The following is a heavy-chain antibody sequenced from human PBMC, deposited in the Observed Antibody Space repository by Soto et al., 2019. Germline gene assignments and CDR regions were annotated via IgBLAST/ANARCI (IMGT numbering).Heavy chain of an antibody. CDR2: IDPSDSYI. J-gene: IGHJ4*02. D-gene: IGHD6-6*01. V-gene: IGHV5-10-1*01. CDR3: ARRGSSSSFFYDS. CDR1: GYSFTSSW. Sequence: PGESLKISCQGSGYSFTSSWISWVRQMPGEGLEWMGRIDPSDSYINYGPSFQGRVTISADKSISTAYLQWSSLKASDTAMYYCARRGSSSSFFYDSWGQGTLVTVSS.